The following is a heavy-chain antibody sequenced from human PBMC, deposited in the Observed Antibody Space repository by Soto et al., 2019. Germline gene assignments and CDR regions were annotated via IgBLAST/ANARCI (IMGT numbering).Heavy chain of an antibody. Sequence: EPLSLTCTVSGGSINLYYWGWIRQPPGKGLEWIGSIYYSGSTYYNPSLKSRVTISVDTSKNQFSLKLSSVTAADTAVYYCARKGLYNWFDPWGQGTLVTVYS. J-gene: IGHJ5*02. V-gene: IGHV4-39*01. CDR3: ARKGLYNWFDP. CDR1: GGSINLYY. CDR2: IYYSGST.